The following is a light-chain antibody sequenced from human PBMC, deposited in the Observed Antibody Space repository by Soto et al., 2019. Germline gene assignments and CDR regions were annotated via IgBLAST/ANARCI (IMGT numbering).Light chain of an antibody. CDR3: QQRNNWHLT. CDR2: DAS. Sequence: EIMLTQSPATLSLSPGERATLSCRSSQSVSSDLACYQKKPVQAPRLLIYDASNRATGIPERFSGSGSVTDFTLTISSLEPEDLAVYYCQQRNNWHLTLGGGTKVEIK. J-gene: IGKJ4*01. CDR1: QSVSSD. V-gene: IGKV3-11*01.